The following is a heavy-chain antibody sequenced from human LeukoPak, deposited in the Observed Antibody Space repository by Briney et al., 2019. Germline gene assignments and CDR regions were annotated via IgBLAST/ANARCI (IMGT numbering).Heavy chain of an antibody. CDR2: IYYSGST. CDR1: GGSISSYY. V-gene: IGHV4-59*08. CDR3: ARAASGYHFDS. J-gene: IGHJ4*02. Sequence: SETLSLTCTVSGGSISSYYWSWIRQPPGKGLEWIGYIYYSGSTNYNPSLKSRVTISVDTSKNQFSLKLSSVTAADTAVYYCARAASGYHFDSWGQGTLVTVSS. D-gene: IGHD3-22*01.